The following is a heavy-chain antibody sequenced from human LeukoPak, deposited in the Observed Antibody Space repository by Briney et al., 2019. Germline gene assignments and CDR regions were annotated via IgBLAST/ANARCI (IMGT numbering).Heavy chain of an antibody. D-gene: IGHD6-25*01. J-gene: IGHJ4*02. CDR2: INHSGST. CDR3: ARVRLGQVYHFDY. CDR1: GGSFSGYY. V-gene: IGHV4-34*01. Sequence: SETLSLTCAVYGGSFSGYYWSWIRQPPGKGLEWIGEINHSGSTNYNPSLKSRVTISVDTSKNQFSLKLSSVTAADTAVYYCARVRLGQVYHFDYWGQGTLVTVSS.